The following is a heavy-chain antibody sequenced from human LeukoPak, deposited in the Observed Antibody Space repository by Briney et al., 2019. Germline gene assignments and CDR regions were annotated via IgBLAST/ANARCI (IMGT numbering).Heavy chain of an antibody. CDR2: ISYDGSNK. CDR3: ARGGNADALYYDFWSGYYTGRYGMDV. D-gene: IGHD3-3*01. CDR1: GFTFSSYA. V-gene: IGHV3-30*04. J-gene: IGHJ6*02. Sequence: PGGSLRLSCAASGFTFSSYAMHWVRQAPGKGLEWVAVISYDGSNKYYADSVKGRFTISRDNSKNTLYPQMNSLRAEDTAVYYCARGGNADALYYDFWSGYYTGRYGMDVWGQGTTVTVSS.